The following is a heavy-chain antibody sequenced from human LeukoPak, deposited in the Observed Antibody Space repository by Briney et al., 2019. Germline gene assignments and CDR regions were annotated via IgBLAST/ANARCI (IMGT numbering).Heavy chain of an antibody. D-gene: IGHD3-22*01. V-gene: IGHV4-31*03. CDR2: IYYSGST. CDR3: ARKDRGDAFDI. CDR1: GGSISSGGYF. Sequence: PSETLSLTCTVSGGSISSGGYFWSWIRQHPGKGLEWIGYIYYSGSTYYNPSLKSRVTISVDTSKNQFSLKLSSVTAADTAVYYCARKDRGDAFDIWGQGTMVTVSS. J-gene: IGHJ3*02.